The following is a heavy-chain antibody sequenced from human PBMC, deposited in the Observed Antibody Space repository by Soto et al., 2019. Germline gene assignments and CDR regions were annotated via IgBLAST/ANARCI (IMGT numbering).Heavy chain of an antibody. CDR1: GFTFSSYG. D-gene: IGHD5-18*01. Sequence: QVQLVESGGGVVQPGRSLRLSCAASGFTFSSYGMHWVRQAPGKGLEWVAVIWYDGSNKYYADSVKGRFTISRDNSKNTLYLQMNSLRAEDTAVYYCARTWIQLYGPSPFDYWGQGTLVTVSS. CDR2: IWYDGSNK. J-gene: IGHJ4*02. V-gene: IGHV3-33*01. CDR3: ARTWIQLYGPSPFDY.